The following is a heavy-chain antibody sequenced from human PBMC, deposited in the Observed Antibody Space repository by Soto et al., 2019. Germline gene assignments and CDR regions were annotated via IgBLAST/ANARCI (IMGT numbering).Heavy chain of an antibody. D-gene: IGHD3-22*01. V-gene: IGHV3-33*01. J-gene: IGHJ4*02. CDR3: ATGGGYDSSGYYGY. CDR2: IWYDGSNK. CDR1: GFTFSSYG. Sequence: LRLSFAASGFTFSSYGMHWVRQAPGKGLEWVAVIWYDGSNKYYADSVKGRFTISRDNSKITLYLQMNSLRAEDTAVYYCATGGGYDSSGYYGYWGQGTLVTVSS.